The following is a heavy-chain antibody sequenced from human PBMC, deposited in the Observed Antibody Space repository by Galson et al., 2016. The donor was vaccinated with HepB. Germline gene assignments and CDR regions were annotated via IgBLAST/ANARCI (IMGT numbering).Heavy chain of an antibody. Sequence: SVKVSCKASGYMFTTYGISWARQAPGQGLEWMGWISTYSGDTHYAQKFQGRVIMTTETSTNTVYMEVKKLRSDDTAVYYCTRRGRSSVAGMEDDYYYHGLDVWGQRTTVTVSS. J-gene: IGHJ6*02. CDR3: TRRGRSSVAGMEDDYYYHGLDV. CDR2: ISTYSGDT. CDR1: GYMFTTYG. V-gene: IGHV1-18*04. D-gene: IGHD6-19*01.